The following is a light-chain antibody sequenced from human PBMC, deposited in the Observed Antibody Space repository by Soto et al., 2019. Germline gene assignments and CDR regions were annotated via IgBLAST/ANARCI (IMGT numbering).Light chain of an antibody. CDR3: TSYAGGNNV. CDR2: EVN. Sequence: QSALTQPPSASGSPGQSVTNSCTGTSSDVGGYNYVSWYQQHPGKVPKLMVYEVNKRPSGVPDRFSGSKSGNTASLTVSGLQAEDEADYYCTSYAGGNNVFGTGTKLTVL. CDR1: SSDVGGYNY. J-gene: IGLJ1*01. V-gene: IGLV2-8*01.